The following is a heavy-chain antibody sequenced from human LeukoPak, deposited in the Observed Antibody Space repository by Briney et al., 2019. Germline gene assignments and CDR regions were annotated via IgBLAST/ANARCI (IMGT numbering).Heavy chain of an antibody. CDR1: GYTLTSYG. D-gene: IGHD2-2*02. CDR2: ISAYNGNT. V-gene: IGHV1-18*01. CDR3: ARGGCSSTSCYTGYDY. J-gene: IGHJ4*02. Sequence: GASVKVSCKASGYTLTSYGISWVRQAPGQGLEWMGWISAYNGNTNYAQKLQGRVTMTTDTSTSTAYMELRSLRSDDTAVYYCARGGCSSTSCYTGYDYWGQGTLVTVSS.